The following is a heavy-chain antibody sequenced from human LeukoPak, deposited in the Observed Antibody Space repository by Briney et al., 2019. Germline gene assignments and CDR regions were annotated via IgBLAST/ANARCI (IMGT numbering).Heavy chain of an antibody. CDR3: ARDWSSGWSGDAFDI. J-gene: IGHJ3*02. CDR2: MYVSGTT. D-gene: IGHD6-19*01. V-gene: IGHV4-4*07. CDR1: GGSISSYY. Sequence: KRSETLSLTCTVSGGSISSYYWSWIRQPAGKGLEWIGRMYVSGTTNYNPSLKSRVTMSVDTSKNQFSLNLSSVTAADTAVYYCARDWSSGWSGDAFDIWGQGTMVTVSS.